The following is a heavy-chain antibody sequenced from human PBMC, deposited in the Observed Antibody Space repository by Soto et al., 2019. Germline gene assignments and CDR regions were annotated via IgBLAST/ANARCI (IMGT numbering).Heavy chain of an antibody. Sequence: GGSLRLSCAASGFNFSSYAMHWVRQAPCKGLEWVAVISYDGCNKYYADSVKGRFTISRDNSKNTLYLQMNSLRAEDTAVYYCAREVRDQNYYGMNVWRQGTTITVSS. CDR2: ISYDGCNK. J-gene: IGHJ6*02. D-gene: IGHD3-10*01. CDR1: GFNFSSYA. CDR3: AREVRDQNYYGMNV. V-gene: IGHV3-30-3*01.